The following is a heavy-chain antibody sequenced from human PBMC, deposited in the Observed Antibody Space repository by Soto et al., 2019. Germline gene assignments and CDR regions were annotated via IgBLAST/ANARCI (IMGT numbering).Heavy chain of an antibody. CDR3: TNNFV. Sequence: DVQVVQSGGGLVQPGGSLKLSCAASGFAFNDSAMHWVRLASGKGLEWVARVRSKTNNYATAYPVSVRGRFTVSRDDSMGTTYLQMNSLKTEDTAMYYCTNNFVWGQGVLVTVSS. D-gene: IGHD2-15*01. V-gene: IGHV3-73*01. CDR2: VRSKTNNYAT. CDR1: GFAFNDSA. J-gene: IGHJ4*02.